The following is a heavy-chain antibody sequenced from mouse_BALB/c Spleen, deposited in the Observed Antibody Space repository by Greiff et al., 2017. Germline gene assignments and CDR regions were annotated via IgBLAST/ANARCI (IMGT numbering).Heavy chain of an antibody. D-gene: IGHD2-1*01. Sequence: QVHVKQPGAELVRPGASVKLSCKASGYTFTSYWINWVKQRPGQGLEWIGNIYPSDSYTNYNQKFKDKATLTVDKSSSTAYMQLSSPTSEDSAVYYCTRGGYGNYAMDYWGQGTSVTVSS. J-gene: IGHJ4*01. CDR1: GYTFTSYW. CDR2: IYPSDSYT. V-gene: IGHV1-69*02. CDR3: TRGGYGNYAMDY.